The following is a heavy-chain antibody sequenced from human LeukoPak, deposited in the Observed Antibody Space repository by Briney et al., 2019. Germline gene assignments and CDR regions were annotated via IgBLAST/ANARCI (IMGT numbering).Heavy chain of an antibody. CDR1: GFTFSSYG. Sequence: GGSLRLSRAASGFTFSSYGMHWVRQAPGKGLEWVAVIWYDGSNKYYADSVKGRFTISRDNSKNTLYLQMNSLRAEDTAVYYCARERSTVAPPHPFDYWGQGTLVTVSS. V-gene: IGHV3-33*01. D-gene: IGHD4-23*01. CDR2: IWYDGSNK. CDR3: ARERSTVAPPHPFDY. J-gene: IGHJ4*02.